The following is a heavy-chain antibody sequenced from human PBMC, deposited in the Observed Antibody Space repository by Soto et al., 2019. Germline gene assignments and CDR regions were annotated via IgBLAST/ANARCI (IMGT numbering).Heavy chain of an antibody. CDR2: IIPIFGTA. CDR3: ALTVEIVRPGDGYNH. Sequence: SVKVSCKASGGTFSSYAISWVRQAPGQGLEWMGGIIPIFGTANYAQKFQGRVTITADESTSTAYMELSSLRSEDTAVYYCALTVEIVRPGDGYNHWGQGTLVTVSS. CDR1: GGTFSSYA. D-gene: IGHD5-12*01. V-gene: IGHV1-69*13. J-gene: IGHJ5*02.